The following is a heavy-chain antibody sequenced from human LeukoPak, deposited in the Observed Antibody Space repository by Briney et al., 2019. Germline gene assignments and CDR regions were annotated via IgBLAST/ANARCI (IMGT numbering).Heavy chain of an antibody. D-gene: IGHD4-23*01. J-gene: IGHJ2*01. CDR1: GYTFTGYY. CDR2: INPNSGGT. V-gene: IGHV1-2*02. Sequence: ASVKVSCKASGYTFTGYYMHLVRQAPGQGLEWMGWINPNSGGTNYAQKFQGRVTMTRDTSISTAYMELSRLRSDDTAVYYCARVDPLLTPSRYFDLWGRGTLVTVSS. CDR3: ARVDPLLTPSRYFDL.